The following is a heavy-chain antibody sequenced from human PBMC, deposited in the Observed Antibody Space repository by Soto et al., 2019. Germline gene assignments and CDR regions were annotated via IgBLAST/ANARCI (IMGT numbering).Heavy chain of an antibody. J-gene: IGHJ4*02. D-gene: IGHD3-10*01. V-gene: IGHV2-5*02. CDR2: IYWDDDK. CDR3: AHRRDYNNYDY. Sequence: QITLKESGPTLVKPTQTLTLTCTFSGFSLSTSGVGVGWIRQPPGKALEWLALIYWDDDKRYRPSPKSRRTIPKDTSKNQVVLKMANMDPVDTSTSYCAHRRDYNNYDYCGQGTLVTVSS. CDR1: GFSLSTSGVG.